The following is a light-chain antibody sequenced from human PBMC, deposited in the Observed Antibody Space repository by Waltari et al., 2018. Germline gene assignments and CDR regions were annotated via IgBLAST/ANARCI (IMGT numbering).Light chain of an antibody. Sequence: QSALTQPASVSGSPGQSITIPCTRTTRDIGHFDLVSWYQQPPDKAPKLTIYEVRKRPSGVSGRFSGSKSGYTASLTISGLQAEDEATYYCCAYAGSTTLLCGGGTKLTVL. CDR3: CAYAGSTTLL. J-gene: IGLJ3*02. V-gene: IGLV2-23*02. CDR1: TRDIGHFDL. CDR2: EVR.